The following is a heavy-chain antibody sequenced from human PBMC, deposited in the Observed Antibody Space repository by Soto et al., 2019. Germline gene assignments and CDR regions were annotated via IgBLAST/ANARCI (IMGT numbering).Heavy chain of an antibody. Sequence: ASVKVSCKASGYTFTSYGISWVRQAPGQGLEWMGWISAYNGNTNYAQKLQGRVTMTTDTSTSTAYMELRSLRSDDTAVYYCARGAILGVVIIGSFGMDVWGQGTTVTASS. CDR3: ARGAILGVVIIGSFGMDV. J-gene: IGHJ6*02. V-gene: IGHV1-18*01. CDR2: ISAYNGNT. CDR1: GYTFTSYG. D-gene: IGHD3-3*01.